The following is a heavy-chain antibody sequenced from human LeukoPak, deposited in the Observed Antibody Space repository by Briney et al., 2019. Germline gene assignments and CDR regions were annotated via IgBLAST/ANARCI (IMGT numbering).Heavy chain of an antibody. V-gene: IGHV3-23*01. CDR2: ISGSGGST. D-gene: IGHD5-24*01. Sequence: PGGSLRLSCAASGFTFSSYAMSWVRQAPGKGLEWVSAISGSGGSTYYADSVKGRFTISRDNYKNTLYLQMNSLRAEDTAVYYCAKGQRWLQSRIDYWGQGTLVTVSS. J-gene: IGHJ4*02. CDR3: AKGQRWLQSRIDY. CDR1: GFTFSSYA.